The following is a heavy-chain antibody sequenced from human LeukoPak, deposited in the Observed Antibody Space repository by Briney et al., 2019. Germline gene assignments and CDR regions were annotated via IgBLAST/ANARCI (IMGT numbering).Heavy chain of an antibody. CDR1: GFTFSSYS. D-gene: IGHD2/OR15-2a*01. V-gene: IGHV3-21*01. J-gene: IGHJ5*02. CDR2: ISSSSSYI. Sequence: GGSLRLSCAASGFTFSSYSMNWVRQAPGKGLEWVSSISSSSSYIYYADSVKGRFTISRDNAKNTLSLQMNSLSAEDTAVYYCARSNYDSTTFYYHLDLWGQGTLVTVSS. CDR3: ARSNYDSTTFYYHLDL.